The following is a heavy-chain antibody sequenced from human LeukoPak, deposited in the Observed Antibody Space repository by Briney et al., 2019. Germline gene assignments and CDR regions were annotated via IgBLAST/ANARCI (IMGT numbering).Heavy chain of an antibody. Sequence: PGGSLRLSCAASGFIFSRYWMSWVRQAPGKGLEWIGSIYYSGSTYYNPSLKSRVTISVDTSKNQFSLKLSSVTAADTAVYYCARHRGRIAVATLGYYFDYWGQGTLVTVSS. CDR3: ARHRGRIAVATLGYYFDY. V-gene: IGHV4-39*01. CDR1: GFIFSRYW. CDR2: IYYSGST. D-gene: IGHD6-19*01. J-gene: IGHJ4*02.